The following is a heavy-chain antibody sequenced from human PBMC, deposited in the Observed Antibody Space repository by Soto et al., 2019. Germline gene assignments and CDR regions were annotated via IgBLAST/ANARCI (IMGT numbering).Heavy chain of an antibody. CDR2: ISGNGGST. CDR3: AKVVGDGNDYYDF. CDR1: GFTLSSCA. D-gene: IGHD3-22*01. V-gene: IGHV3-23*01. J-gene: IGHJ4*02. Sequence: EVPLLESGGGLVQPGGSLRLSCAASGFTLSSCAMGWVCQAPGKGLEWVSGISGNGGSTYYADSVKGRFTISRDTSKSTQYLQMDSLGAEDTAIYYCAKVVGDGNDYYDFWGQGTLVTVSS.